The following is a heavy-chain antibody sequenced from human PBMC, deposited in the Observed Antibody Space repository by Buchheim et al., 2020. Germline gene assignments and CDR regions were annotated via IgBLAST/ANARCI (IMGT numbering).Heavy chain of an antibody. CDR2: ISHSSNYI. CDR3: ARDRSYYDSGDAFDI. V-gene: IGHV3-21*02. D-gene: IGHD3-22*01. J-gene: IGHJ3*02. CDR1: GFNFSSYA. Sequence: EVRLVESGGGLAKPGGSLRVSCSASGFNFSSYAIHWVRQAPGKGLEWVSSISHSSNYIYYADSVKGRFTISRDNAKNSLYLQMNSLRAEDTAVYYCARDRSYYDSGDAFDIWGQGT.